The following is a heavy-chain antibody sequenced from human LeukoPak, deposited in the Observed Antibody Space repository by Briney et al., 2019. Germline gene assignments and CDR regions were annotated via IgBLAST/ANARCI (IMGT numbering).Heavy chain of an antibody. Sequence: ASVKVSCKVSGYKLTELSIHWVREAPGKGLEWVGGFDPADEKTIYAQKFQGRVTMTEDTSTDTAYMELSSLRSEDTALYYCATYDSSGLLDFWGQGTLVTVFS. CDR2: FDPADEKT. D-gene: IGHD3-22*01. CDR1: GYKLTELS. V-gene: IGHV1-24*01. J-gene: IGHJ4*02. CDR3: ATYDSSGLLDF.